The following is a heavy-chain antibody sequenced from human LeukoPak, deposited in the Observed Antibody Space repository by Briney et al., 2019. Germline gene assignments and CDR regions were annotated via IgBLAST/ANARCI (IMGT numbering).Heavy chain of an antibody. CDR1: GGSFSGYY. CDR2: INHSGST. V-gene: IGHV4-34*01. CDR3: ARDGAAIPNDAFDI. J-gene: IGHJ3*02. D-gene: IGHD4/OR15-4a*01. Sequence: SETLSLTCAVYGGSFSGYYWSWIRQPPGKGLEWIGEINHSGSTNYNPSLKSRVTISVDTSKNQFSLKLSSVTAADTAVYYCARDGAAIPNDAFDIWGQGTMVTVSS.